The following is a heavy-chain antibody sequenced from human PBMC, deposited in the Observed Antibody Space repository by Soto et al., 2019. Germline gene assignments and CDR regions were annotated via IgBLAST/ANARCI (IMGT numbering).Heavy chain of an antibody. Sequence: QVQLVQSGAEVKKPGASVKVSCKASGYTFTSYGISWVRQAPGQGLEWMGWISAYNGNTNYAQKLQGRVTMTTDTSRSTAYMELRSLRSDDTAVYYCARDLARITMVRGAPYGMDVWGQGTTVTVSS. CDR1: GYTFTSYG. J-gene: IGHJ6*02. CDR2: ISAYNGNT. V-gene: IGHV1-18*01. CDR3: ARDLARITMVRGAPYGMDV. D-gene: IGHD3-10*01.